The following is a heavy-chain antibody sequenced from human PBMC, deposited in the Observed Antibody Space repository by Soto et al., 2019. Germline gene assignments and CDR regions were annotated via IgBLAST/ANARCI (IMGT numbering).Heavy chain of an antibody. Sequence: ASVKVSCKASGYTFTSYYMHWVRQAPGQGLEWMGIINPSGGSTSYAQKFQGRVTMTRDTSTSTVYMELSSLRSEDTAVYYCARNKNLWFGGSPGGFDPWGQGTLVTVSS. D-gene: IGHD3-10*01. J-gene: IGHJ5*02. V-gene: IGHV1-46*01. CDR1: GYTFTSYY. CDR3: ARNKNLWFGGSPGGFDP. CDR2: INPSGGST.